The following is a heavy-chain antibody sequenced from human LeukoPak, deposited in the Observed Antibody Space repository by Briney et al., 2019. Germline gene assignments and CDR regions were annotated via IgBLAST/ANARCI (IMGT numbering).Heavy chain of an antibody. Sequence: GGSLRLSCAASGFTLSSYAMSWVRQAPGKGLEWVSAISDTGNTYHADSVKGRFTISRDSSKNTLFLQMNSLRAEDTAVYYCARVERYFDSYYMDVWGKGTTVTISS. D-gene: IGHD3-9*01. CDR1: GFTLSSYA. V-gene: IGHV3-23*01. CDR3: ARVERYFDSYYMDV. J-gene: IGHJ6*03. CDR2: ISDTGNT.